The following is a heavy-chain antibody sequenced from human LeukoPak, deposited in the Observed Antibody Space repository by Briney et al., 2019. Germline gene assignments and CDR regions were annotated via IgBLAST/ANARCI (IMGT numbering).Heavy chain of an antibody. CDR2: ISYDASNE. CDR3: ARENYGDHYFDY. Sequence: GRSLRLSCAASGFTCRRYPMHWVRPAPGKGLEGVAVISYDASNEYYADSVKGRFTISRDNSKNTLYLQMNSLRPEDTAVYYCARENYGDHYFDYWGQGTLITVSS. CDR1: GFTCRRYP. V-gene: IGHV3-30-3*01. D-gene: IGHD1-7*01. J-gene: IGHJ4*02.